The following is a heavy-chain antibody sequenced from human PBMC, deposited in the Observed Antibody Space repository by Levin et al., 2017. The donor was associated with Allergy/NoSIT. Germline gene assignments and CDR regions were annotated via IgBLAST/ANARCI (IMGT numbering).Heavy chain of an antibody. J-gene: IGHJ4*02. V-gene: IGHV3-23*01. Sequence: VASVKVSCAASGFTFFSYAMSWVRQAPGKGLEWVSGISGSGGSTYYADSVKGRFTISRDNSKHTLYLHINPLRAEDTAVYYCAKDRVVLQFLEWPRSYYFDSWGQGTLVTVSS. CDR2: ISGSGGST. CDR3: AKDRVVLQFLEWPRSYYFDS. CDR1: GFTFFSYA. D-gene: IGHD3-3*01.